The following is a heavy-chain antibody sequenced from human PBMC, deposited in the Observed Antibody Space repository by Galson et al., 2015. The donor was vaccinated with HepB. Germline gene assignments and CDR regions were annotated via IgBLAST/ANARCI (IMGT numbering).Heavy chain of an antibody. CDR1: GFTFGDYA. CDR3: TTHRYDSSGYYFPHDAFDI. V-gene: IGHV3-49*03. Sequence: SLRLSCAASGFTFGDYAMSWFRQAPGKGLEWVGFIRSKAYGGTTEYAASVKGRFTISRDDSKSIAYLQMNSLKTEDTAVYYCTTHRYDSSGYYFPHDAFDIWGQGTMVTVSS. J-gene: IGHJ3*02. D-gene: IGHD3-22*01. CDR2: IRSKAYGGTT.